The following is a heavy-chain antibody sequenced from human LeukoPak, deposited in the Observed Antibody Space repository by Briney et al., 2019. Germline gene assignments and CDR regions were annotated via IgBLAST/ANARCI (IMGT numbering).Heavy chain of an antibody. Sequence: PGGSLRLSCTASGFTFGDYAMNWVRQAPGKGLEWVSYISSSGSTIYYADSVKGRFTISRGNAKNSLYLQMNSLRAEDTAVYYCAELGITMIGGVWGKGTTVTISS. J-gene: IGHJ6*04. CDR1: GFTFGDYA. V-gene: IGHV3-48*03. CDR3: AELGITMIGGV. CDR2: ISSSGSTI. D-gene: IGHD3-10*02.